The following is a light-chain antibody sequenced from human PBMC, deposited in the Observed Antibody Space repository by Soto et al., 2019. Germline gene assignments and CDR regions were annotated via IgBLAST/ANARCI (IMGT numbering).Light chain of an antibody. J-gene: IGKJ1*01. Sequence: DIQMTQSPSTLSASVGDRVTMSCRASQNITIWLAWYQQKPGKAPKLLIYRATSLHSGVPSRFRGSGSGTDFTLTIDNLQPDDFATYYCQQFHYYRTFGQGIKVDIK. CDR2: RAT. V-gene: IGKV1-5*03. CDR3: QQFHYYRT. CDR1: QNITIW.